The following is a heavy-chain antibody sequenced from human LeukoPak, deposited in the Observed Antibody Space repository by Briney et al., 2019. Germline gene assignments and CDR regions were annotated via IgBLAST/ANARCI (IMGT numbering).Heavy chain of an antibody. CDR1: GFTFSSYS. D-gene: IGHD6-19*01. Sequence: GGSLRLSCAASGFTFSSYSMNWVRQAPGKGLEWVSSISSSSSYIYYADSVKGRFTISRDNSKNTLYLQMNSLRAEDTAVYYCARKLVVAGPFDYWGQGTPVTVSS. CDR3: ARKLVVAGPFDY. J-gene: IGHJ4*02. V-gene: IGHV3-21*01. CDR2: ISSSSSYI.